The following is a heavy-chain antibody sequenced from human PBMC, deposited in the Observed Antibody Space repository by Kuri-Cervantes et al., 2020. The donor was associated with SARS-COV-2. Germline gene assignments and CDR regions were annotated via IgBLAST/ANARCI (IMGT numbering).Heavy chain of an antibody. J-gene: IGHJ4*02. D-gene: IGHD5-24*01. Sequence: GGSLRLSCAASGFTFDDYAMHWVRQAPGKGLEWVSSISSSSSYIYYADSVKGRFTISRDNAKNSLYLQMNSLRAEDTAVYYCARDKIARDGVDYWGQGTLVTVSS. CDR2: ISSSSSYI. CDR1: GFTFDDYA. V-gene: IGHV3-21*01. CDR3: ARDKIARDGVDY.